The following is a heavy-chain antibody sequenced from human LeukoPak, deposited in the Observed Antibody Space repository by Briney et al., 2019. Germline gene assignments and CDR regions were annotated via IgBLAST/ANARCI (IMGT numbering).Heavy chain of an antibody. CDR3: ARVVPPLYYFDY. V-gene: IGHV4-59*08. Sequence: SETLSLTCTVSNGSISSNYWSWIRQPPGKGLEWIGNIYYSGSTNYNPSLKSRVTISVDRSKNQFSLNLRSVTAADTAVYYCARVVPPLYYFDYWGQGTLVTVSS. CDR1: NGSISSNY. CDR2: IYYSGST. J-gene: IGHJ4*02. D-gene: IGHD2-2*01.